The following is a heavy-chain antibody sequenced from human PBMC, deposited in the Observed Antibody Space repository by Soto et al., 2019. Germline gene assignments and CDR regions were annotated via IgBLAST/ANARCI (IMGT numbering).Heavy chain of an antibody. D-gene: IGHD6-13*01. J-gene: IGHJ5*02. CDR3: ARSLTSSSPSGSDP. CDR1: GGSISSGGYY. V-gene: IGHV4-31*03. CDR2: IYYSGST. Sequence: SETLSLTCTVSGGSISSGGYYWSWIRQHPGKGLEWIGYIYYSGSTYYNPSLKSRVTISVDTSKNQFSLKLSSVTAADTAVYYCARSLTSSSPSGSDPWGQGTLVTVSS.